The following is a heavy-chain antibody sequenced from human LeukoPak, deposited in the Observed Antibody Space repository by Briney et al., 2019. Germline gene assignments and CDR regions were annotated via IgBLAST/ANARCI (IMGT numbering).Heavy chain of an antibody. Sequence: ETLSLTCTVSGGSISSSNYFWGWIRQPPGKGLEWVSAISGSGGSTYYADSVKGRFTISRDNSKNTLYLQMNSLRAEDTAVYYCANSEIPDYWGQGTLVTVSS. CDR3: ANSEIPDY. CDR1: GGSISSSNYF. CDR2: ISGSGGST. V-gene: IGHV3-23*01. D-gene: IGHD2-2*02. J-gene: IGHJ4*02.